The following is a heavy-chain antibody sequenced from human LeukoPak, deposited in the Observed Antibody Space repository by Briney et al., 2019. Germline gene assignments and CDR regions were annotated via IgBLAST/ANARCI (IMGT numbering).Heavy chain of an antibody. CDR1: GFTLIRYA. V-gene: IGHV3-33*01. Sequence: GGSLRLSCATSGFTLIRYAIHWVRQAPGKGLEWVAVIWYDGNKEYYADSVKGRFTLARDNSKNTLHLQMNSLRAEDTAVYYCARGDSFDSSGPFDYWGPGALVTVSS. CDR3: ARGDSFDSSGPFDY. CDR2: IWYDGNKE. D-gene: IGHD3-22*01. J-gene: IGHJ4*02.